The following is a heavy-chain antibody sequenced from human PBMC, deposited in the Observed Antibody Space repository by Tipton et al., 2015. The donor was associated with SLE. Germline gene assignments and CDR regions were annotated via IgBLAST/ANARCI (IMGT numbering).Heavy chain of an antibody. CDR2: VSHTETT. Sequence: TLSLTCTVSGGSISSSSYYWGWIRQPPGRGLEWIGCVSHTETTYSNPPLKSRVTMSLDTSNNQFSLKVTSVTAADSAVYYCARHPRHITASGTFPKAGSQYWGQGTLVTVSS. D-gene: IGHD3-10*01. CDR1: GGSISSSSYY. J-gene: IGHJ1*01. V-gene: IGHV4-39*01. CDR3: ARHPRHITASGTFPKAGSQY.